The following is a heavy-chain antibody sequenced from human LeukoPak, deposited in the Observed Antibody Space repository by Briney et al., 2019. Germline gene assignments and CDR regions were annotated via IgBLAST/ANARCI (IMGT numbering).Heavy chain of an antibody. V-gene: IGHV3-33*01. D-gene: IGHD6-13*01. CDR2: IWSDGSTK. CDR1: GFTFSSYG. CDR3: ARGQPPAYYDMDV. J-gene: IGHJ6*02. Sequence: GGSLRLSCAASGFTFSSYGMRWVRQAPGKWLQWVAFIWSDGSTKYYADSVKGRFTISRDNSKNTLYLQMNSLRAEDTAVYYCARGQPPAYYDMDVWGQGTTVTVSS.